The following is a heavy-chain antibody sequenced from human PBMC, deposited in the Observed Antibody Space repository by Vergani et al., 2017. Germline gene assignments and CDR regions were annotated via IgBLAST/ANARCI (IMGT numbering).Heavy chain of an antibody. CDR1: GFTFSSYG. V-gene: IGHV3-30*18. CDR2: ISYDGSNK. CDR3: AKAGGDFWSGPFDY. Sequence: QVQLVESGGGVVQPGRSLRLSCAASGFTFSSYGMHWVRQAPGKGLEWVAVISYDGSNKYYADSVKGRFTISRDNSKNTLYLQMNSLRAEDTAVYYCAKAGGDFWSGPFDYWGQGTLVTVSS. J-gene: IGHJ4*02. D-gene: IGHD3-3*01.